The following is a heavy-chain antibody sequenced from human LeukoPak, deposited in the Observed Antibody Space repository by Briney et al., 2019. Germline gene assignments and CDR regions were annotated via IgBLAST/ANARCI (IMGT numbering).Heavy chain of an antibody. Sequence: GGSLRLSCAASGFTFSSYGMHWVRQAPGKGLEWVAVIWYDGSNKYYADSVKGRFTISRDNSKNTLYLQMNSLRAEDTAVYYCARGPYLDYGDYDWSDPWGQGTLVTVSS. CDR1: GFTFSSYG. CDR3: ARGPYLDYGDYDWSDP. V-gene: IGHV3-33*01. D-gene: IGHD4-17*01. CDR2: IWYDGSNK. J-gene: IGHJ5*02.